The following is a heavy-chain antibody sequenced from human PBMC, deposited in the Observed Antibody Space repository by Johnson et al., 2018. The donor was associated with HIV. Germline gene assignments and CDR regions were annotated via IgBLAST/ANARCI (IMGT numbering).Heavy chain of an antibody. CDR2: IKSEVDDGTT. CDR3: TTDSEGHVFDI. J-gene: IGHJ3*02. V-gene: IGHV3-15*01. CDR1: GFSFNNAW. Sequence: MQLVESGGGLVKPGGSLRLSCAASGFSFNNAWMSWVRQAPGRGLEWVGRIKSEVDDGTTDYAAPVKGRFAISRDDSKHMLYLQMNSLKSEDTAVYYCTTDSEGHVFDIWGQGTMVTVSS.